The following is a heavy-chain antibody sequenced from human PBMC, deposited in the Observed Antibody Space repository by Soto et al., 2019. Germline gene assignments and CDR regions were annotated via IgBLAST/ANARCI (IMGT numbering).Heavy chain of an antibody. D-gene: IGHD6-19*01. J-gene: IGHJ4*02. V-gene: IGHV1-18*01. CDR3: AREWGIAVAGTGLGY. Sequence: ASVKVSCKASGYTFTSYVIIWVRQAPGQVLEWMGWIRTYNGNTNYGQKFLDRVTMTTDTSTSTAYMELRSLRSDDTAVYYCAREWGIAVAGTGLGYWGQGTLVTV. CDR2: IRTYNGNT. CDR1: GYTFTSYV.